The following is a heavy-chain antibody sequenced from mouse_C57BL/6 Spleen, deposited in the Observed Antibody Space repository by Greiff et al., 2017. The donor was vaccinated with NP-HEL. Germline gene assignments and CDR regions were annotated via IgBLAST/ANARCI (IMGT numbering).Heavy chain of an antibody. V-gene: IGHV3-6*01. CDR1: GYSITSGYY. CDR2: ISYDGSN. J-gene: IGHJ1*03. Sequence: VQLQQSGPGLVKPSQSLSLTCSVTGYSITSGYYWNWIRQFPGNKLEWMGYISYDGSNNYNPSLKNRISITRDTSKNQFFLKLNSVTTEDTATYYCAEDYDRYFDVWGTGTTVTVSS. D-gene: IGHD2-12*01. CDR3: AEDYDRYFDV.